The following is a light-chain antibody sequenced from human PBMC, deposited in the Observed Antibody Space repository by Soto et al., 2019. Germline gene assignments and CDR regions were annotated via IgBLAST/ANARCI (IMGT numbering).Light chain of an antibody. J-gene: IGKJ2*01. CDR3: QQYGSSPVYT. CDR2: GAS. CDR1: QSVSSSY. Sequence: EIVLTQSPGTLSLSPGERATLSCRASQSVSSSYLAWYQQKPGQAPRLLIYGASSRATGIPDRFSGSGSGTDVTLTISSLEPEDFAVYYCQQYGSSPVYTFGQGTKLEIK. V-gene: IGKV3-20*01.